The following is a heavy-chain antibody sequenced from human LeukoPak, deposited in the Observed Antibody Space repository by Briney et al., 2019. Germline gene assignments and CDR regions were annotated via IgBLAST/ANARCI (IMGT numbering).Heavy chain of an antibody. CDR1: GGSISSGDYY. Sequence: SQTLSLTCTVSGGSISSGDYYWSWIRQPPGKGLEWLGYIYYSGSTYYNPSLKSRVTISVDTSKNQFSLKLSSVTAADTAVYYCARGLRYFDWSPRANAFDIWGQGTMVTVSS. D-gene: IGHD3-9*01. CDR2: IYYSGST. J-gene: IGHJ3*02. V-gene: IGHV4-30-4*01. CDR3: ARGLRYFDWSPRANAFDI.